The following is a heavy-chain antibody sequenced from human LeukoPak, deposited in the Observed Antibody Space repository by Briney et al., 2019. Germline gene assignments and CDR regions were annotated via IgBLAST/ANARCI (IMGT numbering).Heavy chain of an antibody. D-gene: IGHD3-22*01. V-gene: IGHV4-34*01. CDR1: GGSFSGYY. J-gene: IGHJ4*02. CDR3: ARGVSISGYYNIDY. Sequence: SETLSLTCAVYGGSFSGYYWSWIRQPPGKGLEWIGEINHSGSTNYNPSLKSRATISVDTSKNQFSLKLSSVTAADTAVYYCARGVSISGYYNIDYWGQGTLVTVSS. CDR2: INHSGST.